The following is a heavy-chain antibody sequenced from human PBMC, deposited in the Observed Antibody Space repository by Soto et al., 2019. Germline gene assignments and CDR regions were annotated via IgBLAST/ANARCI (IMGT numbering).Heavy chain of an antibody. Sequence: QVQLVESGGGVVQPGTSLRLSCAASGFIFNNDAMFWIRQATGQGLELVALISYDGGNAFYSDAVNGRFTVSKDKSKKTVFLQMNSPRTQDTAVYFCSIDCTIVGSVIDNRPDLWRQGTLVTFSA. CDR3: SIDCTIVGSVIDNRPDL. CDR1: GFIFNNDA. CDR2: ISYDGGNA. J-gene: IGHJ5*02. D-gene: IGHD1-26*01. V-gene: IGHV3-30-3*01.